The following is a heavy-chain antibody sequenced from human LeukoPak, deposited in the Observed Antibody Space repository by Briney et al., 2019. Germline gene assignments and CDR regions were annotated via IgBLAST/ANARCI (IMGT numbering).Heavy chain of an antibody. J-gene: IGHJ5*02. Sequence: PGGSLRLSCAASGFTFSSYSMNWVRQAPGKGLEWVSYISSSSSTIFYADSVKGRFTVSRDNAKTSLYLQMNSLRDEDTAVYYCARSSGSYYNHDHWGQGTLVTVSS. CDR3: ARSSGSYYNHDH. CDR1: GFTFSSYS. D-gene: IGHD3-10*01. V-gene: IGHV3-48*02. CDR2: ISSSSSTI.